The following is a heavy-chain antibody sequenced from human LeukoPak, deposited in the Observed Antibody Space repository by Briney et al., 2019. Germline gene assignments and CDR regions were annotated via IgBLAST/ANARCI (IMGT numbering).Heavy chain of an antibody. J-gene: IGHJ4*02. CDR1: GFPFSTFS. V-gene: IGHV3-30-3*01. CDR3: PRMSGSSSYGGGFDY. Sequence: GGSLRLSCAASGFPFSTFSMHWVRQAPGKGLDWGAVISHDASSKYYADSVKGRFTISRDNSKNTLYLQMNSLRAEDTAVYYCPRMSGSSSYGGGFDYWGQGTLVTASS. CDR2: ISHDASSK. D-gene: IGHD6-6*01.